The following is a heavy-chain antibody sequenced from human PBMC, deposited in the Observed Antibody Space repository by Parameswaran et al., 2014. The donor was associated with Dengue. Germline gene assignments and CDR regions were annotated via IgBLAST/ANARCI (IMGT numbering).Heavy chain of an antibody. CDR3: ARVSSVSYWYFDL. CDR2: INPSGGST. D-gene: IGHD5/OR15-5a*01. V-gene: IGHV1-46*01. Sequence: WVRQAPGQGLEWMGIINPSGGSTSYAQKFQGRVTMTRDTSTSTVYMELSSLRSEDTAVYYCARVSSVSYWYFDLWGRGTLVTVSS. J-gene: IGHJ2*01.